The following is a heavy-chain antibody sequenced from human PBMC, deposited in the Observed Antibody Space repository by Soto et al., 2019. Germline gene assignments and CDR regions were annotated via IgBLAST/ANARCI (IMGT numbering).Heavy chain of an antibody. D-gene: IGHD3-16*01. V-gene: IGHV1-8*01. J-gene: IGHJ6*02. CDR2: MNPNSGST. CDR1: GHTFTSYD. CDR3: ATDGDYYYYGMDF. Sequence: ASVKVSCKASGHTFTSYDINWVRQATGQGLEWMGWMNPNSGSTGYAQKFQGRVTMTRNTSISTAYMELSSLRSEGTAVYYCATDGDYYYYGMDFWGQGTTVTVSS.